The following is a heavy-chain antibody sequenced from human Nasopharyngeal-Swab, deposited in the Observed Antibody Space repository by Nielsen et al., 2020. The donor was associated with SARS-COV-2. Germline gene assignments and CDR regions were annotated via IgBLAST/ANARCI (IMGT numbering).Heavy chain of an antibody. CDR1: GYTLTELS. J-gene: IGHJ6*02. Sequence: ASVKVSCKVSGYTLTELSMHWVRQAPGKGLEWMGGFDPEDGETIYAQKFQGRVTMTEDTSTDTAYMELSSLRSDDTAVYYCASGGIAARGYYYYGMDVWGQGTTVTVSS. CDR2: FDPEDGET. D-gene: IGHD6-6*01. V-gene: IGHV1-24*01. CDR3: ASGGIAARGYYYYGMDV.